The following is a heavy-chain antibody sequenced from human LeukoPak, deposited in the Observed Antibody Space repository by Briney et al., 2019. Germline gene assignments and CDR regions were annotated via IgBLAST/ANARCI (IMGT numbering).Heavy chain of an antibody. CDR1: GFTVSSNY. Sequence: GGSLRLSCAASGFTVSSNYMSWVRQAPGKGLEWVSAISGSGGSTYYADSVKGRFTISRDNSKNTLYLQMNSLRAEDTAVYYCAKDLSESGYDEKFDYWGQGTLVTVSS. CDR2: ISGSGGST. CDR3: AKDLSESGYDEKFDY. V-gene: IGHV3-23*01. D-gene: IGHD5-12*01. J-gene: IGHJ4*02.